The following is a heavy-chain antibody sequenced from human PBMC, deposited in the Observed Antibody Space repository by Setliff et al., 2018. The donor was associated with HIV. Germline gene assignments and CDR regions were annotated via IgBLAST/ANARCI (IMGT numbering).Heavy chain of an antibody. CDR1: GGSFSNHY. D-gene: IGHD3-22*01. V-gene: IGHV4-4*09. Sequence: PSETLSLTCAVYGGSFSNHYWTWIRQPPGKGLEWIGYIYTSGSTNYNPSLKSRVTISVDTSKNQFSLKLSSVTAADTAVYYCARGLSFYDPGGFDYWGQGTLVTVSS. CDR2: IYTSGST. J-gene: IGHJ4*02. CDR3: ARGLSFYDPGGFDY.